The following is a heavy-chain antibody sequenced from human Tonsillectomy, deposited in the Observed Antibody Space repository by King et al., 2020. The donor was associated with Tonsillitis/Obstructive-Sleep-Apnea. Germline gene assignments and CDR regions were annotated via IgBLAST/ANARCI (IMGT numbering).Heavy chain of an antibody. J-gene: IGHJ6*02. CDR2: IDPSDSYS. V-gene: IGHV5-10-1*03. CDR3: ARSPVEYSSTSGGLDYSYSYAMDV. D-gene: IGHD3-16*01. CDR1: GYSFANYW. Sequence: QLVQSGAEVKKPGESLRISCKGSGYSFANYWINWVRQMPGKGLEWMGRIDPSDSYSYYSPSFQGHVTPSVDKAISTAYLQWSSLKDSDTALYFCARSPVEYSSTSGGLDYSYSYAMDVWGQGTTVTVSS.